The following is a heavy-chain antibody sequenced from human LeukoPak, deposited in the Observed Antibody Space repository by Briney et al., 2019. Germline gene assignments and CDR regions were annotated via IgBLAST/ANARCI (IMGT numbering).Heavy chain of an antibody. CDR1: GYTFTSYD. CDR3: ARVSRHLGYSSSGWFDP. CDR2: MNPNSGNT. V-gene: IGHV1-8*01. Sequence: ASVKVSCKASGYTFTSYDINWVRQATGQGLEWMGWMNPNSGNTGYAQKFQGRVAMTRHTSISTAYMELSSLRSEDTAVYYCARVSRHLGYSSSGWFDPWGQGTLVTVSS. D-gene: IGHD6-13*01. J-gene: IGHJ5*02.